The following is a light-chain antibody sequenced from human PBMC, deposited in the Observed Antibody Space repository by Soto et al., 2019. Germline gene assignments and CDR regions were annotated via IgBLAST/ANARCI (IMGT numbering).Light chain of an antibody. CDR3: QQYHIYSEA. CDR2: KAS. V-gene: IGKV1-5*03. Sequence: ITITQSPSTLSAYVGYRVTLAGPASQTIDSWLAWYQQRPGKPPNLLIYKASTLASGVPSRFSGSGSGTEFTLTINSLQPDDFATYYCQQYHIYSEAFGQGTKVDIK. CDR1: QTIDSW. J-gene: IGKJ1*01.